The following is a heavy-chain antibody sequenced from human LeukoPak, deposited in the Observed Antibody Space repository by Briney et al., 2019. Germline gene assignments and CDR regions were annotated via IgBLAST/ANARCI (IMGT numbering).Heavy chain of an antibody. D-gene: IGHD6-13*01. V-gene: IGHV3-20*04. J-gene: IGHJ4*02. CDR3: ARGRNPGIAAAGFLDY. CDR1: GFTFDDYG. CDR2: IIWNGGST. Sequence: PGGSLRLSCAASGFTFDDYGMSWVRQAPGKGLEWVSGIIWNGGSTGYADSVKGRFTISRDNAKNSLYLQMNSLRAEDTALYYCARGRNPGIAAAGFLDYWGQGTLVTVSS.